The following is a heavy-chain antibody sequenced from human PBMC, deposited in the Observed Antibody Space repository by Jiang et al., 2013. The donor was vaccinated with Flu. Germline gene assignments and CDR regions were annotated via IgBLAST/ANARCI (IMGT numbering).Heavy chain of an antibody. CDR2: IWYDGRNE. J-gene: IGHJ4*02. Sequence: VIWYDGRNEHYADSVKGRFTISRDNSKNTLYLQMNSLRAEDTAVYYCARGSLSRPSYFDYWGQGTLVIVSS. CDR3: ARGSLSRPSYFDY. V-gene: IGHV3-33*01. D-gene: IGHD6-6*01.